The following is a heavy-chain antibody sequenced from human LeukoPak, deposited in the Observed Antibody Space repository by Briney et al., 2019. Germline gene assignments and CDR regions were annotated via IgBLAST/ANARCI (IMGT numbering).Heavy chain of an antibody. D-gene: IGHD2-2*01. V-gene: IGHV3-48*01. CDR3: ARDQLLASDY. Sequence: PGGSLRLSCAASGFTFSNYALNWVRQAPGKGLEWVSYISSSSSTIYYADSVKGRFTISRDNAKNSLYLQMNSLRAEDTAVYYCARDQLLASDYWGQGTLVTVSS. CDR1: GFTFSNYA. J-gene: IGHJ4*02. CDR2: ISSSSSTI.